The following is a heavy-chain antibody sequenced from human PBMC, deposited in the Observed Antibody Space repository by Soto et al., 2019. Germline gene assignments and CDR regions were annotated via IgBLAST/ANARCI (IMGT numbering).Heavy chain of an antibody. CDR1: GFTFSSYG. Sequence: ESGGGVVQPGRSLRLSCAASGFTFSSYGMHWVRQAPGKGLEWVAVIWYDGSNKYYADSVKGRFTISRDNSKNTLYLQMNSLRAEDTAVYYCARVGGHSGSHGYWGQGTLVTVSS. V-gene: IGHV3-33*01. D-gene: IGHD1-26*01. J-gene: IGHJ4*02. CDR3: ARVGGHSGSHGY. CDR2: IWYDGSNK.